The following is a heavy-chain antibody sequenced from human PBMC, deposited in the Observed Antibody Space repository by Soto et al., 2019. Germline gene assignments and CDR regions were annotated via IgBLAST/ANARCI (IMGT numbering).Heavy chain of an antibody. D-gene: IGHD3-22*01. J-gene: IGHJ5*02. CDR2: ISYDGSNK. CDR3: ARESYDSSGYYLNWFDP. V-gene: IGHV3-30-3*01. Sequence: LRLSCAASGFTFSSYAMHWVRQAPGKGLEWVAVISYDGSNKYYADSVKGRFTISRDNSKNTLYLQMNSLRAEDTAVYYCARESYDSSGYYLNWFDPWGQGTLVTVSS. CDR1: GFTFSSYA.